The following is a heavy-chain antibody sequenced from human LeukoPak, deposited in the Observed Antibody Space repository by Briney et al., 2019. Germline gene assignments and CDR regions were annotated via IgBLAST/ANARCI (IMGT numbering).Heavy chain of an antibody. CDR1: GYTFTGYY. CDR3: ARDDCSSTSCSRSPYYYYYGMDV. D-gene: IGHD2-2*01. J-gene: IGHJ6*02. V-gene: IGHV1-2*02. Sequence: ASVKVSCKASGYTFTGYYMHWVRQARGQGLEWMGWINPNSGGTNYAQKFQGRVTMTRDTSISTAYMELSRLRSDDTAVYYCARDDCSSTSCSRSPYYYYYGMDVWGQGTTVTVSS. CDR2: INPNSGGT.